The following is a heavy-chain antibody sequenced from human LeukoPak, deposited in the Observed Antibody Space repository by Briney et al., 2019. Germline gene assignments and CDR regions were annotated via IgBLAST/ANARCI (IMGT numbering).Heavy chain of an antibody. CDR2: IYYTGGT. CDR3: ARLAGVPAATSNDY. Sequence: PSETLSLTCTVSGGFISSSSYYWGWIRQPPGKGLEWIGSIYYTGGTYYNPSLKSRVTISADTSKNQFSLKLSSVTAADTAVYYCARLAGVPAATSNDYWGQGTLVTVSS. CDR1: GGFISSSSYY. V-gene: IGHV4-39*01. J-gene: IGHJ4*02. D-gene: IGHD2-2*01.